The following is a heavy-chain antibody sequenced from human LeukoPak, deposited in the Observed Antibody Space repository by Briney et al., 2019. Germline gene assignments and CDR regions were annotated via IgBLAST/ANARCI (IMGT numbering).Heavy chain of an antibody. CDR2: ICLDGRI. CDR3: ASQGGLRNDF. J-gene: IGHJ4*02. V-gene: IGHV4-4*02. Sequence: SETLSLTCGVSGGSITSRDCWSWVRQPPGKGLEWIGEICLDGRIHYTPSLKSRISISIDRSKDQFSLNLVSVAAADTAIYFCASQGGLRNDFWGQGTLVTVSS. CDR1: GGSITSRDC. D-gene: IGHD2-15*01.